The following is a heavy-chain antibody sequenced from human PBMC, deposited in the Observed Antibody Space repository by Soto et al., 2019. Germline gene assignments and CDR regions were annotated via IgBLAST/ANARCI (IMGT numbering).Heavy chain of an antibody. CDR3: ARDHYDSSAYFDY. Sequence: QVQLVESGGGVVQPGRSLRLSCAASGFTFSSYAMHWVRQAPGKGLEWVAIIWYDGSNKYYADSVKGRFTISRDNSKNTLYLQMNSLRAEDTAVYYCARDHYDSSAYFDYWGQGDLVTGSS. V-gene: IGHV3-33*01. J-gene: IGHJ4*02. CDR2: IWYDGSNK. D-gene: IGHD3-22*01. CDR1: GFTFSSYA.